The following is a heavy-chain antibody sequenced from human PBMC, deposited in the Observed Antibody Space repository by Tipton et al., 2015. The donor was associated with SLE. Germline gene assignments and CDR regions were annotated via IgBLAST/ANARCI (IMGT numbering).Heavy chain of an antibody. CDR1: GFTFSSYG. D-gene: IGHD6-19*01. Sequence: SLRLSCAASGFTFSSYGMHWVRQAPGKGLEWVAVIWYDGSNKYYADSVKGRFTISRDNSKNTLYLQMNSLRAEDTAMYYCAGGYSSGWYPFDYWGQGTLVTVSS. CDR3: AGGYSSGWYPFDY. CDR2: IWYDGSNK. J-gene: IGHJ4*02. V-gene: IGHV3-33*01.